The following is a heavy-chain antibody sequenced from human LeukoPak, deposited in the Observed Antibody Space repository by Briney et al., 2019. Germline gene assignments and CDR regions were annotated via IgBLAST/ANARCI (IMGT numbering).Heavy chain of an antibody. Sequence: PGGSLRLSCAASGFTLSSYWMHWVRQAPGKGLEWVSGISWNSGSIGYADSVKGRFTISRDNAKNSLYLQMNSLRAEDTALYYCAKDLYPGIAVAGDYWGQGTLVTVSS. CDR2: ISWNSGSI. D-gene: IGHD6-19*01. CDR3: AKDLYPGIAVAGDY. J-gene: IGHJ4*02. V-gene: IGHV3-9*01. CDR1: GFTLSSYW.